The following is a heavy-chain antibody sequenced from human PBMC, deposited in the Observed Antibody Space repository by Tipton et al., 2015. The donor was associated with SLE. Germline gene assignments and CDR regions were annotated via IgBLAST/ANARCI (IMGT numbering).Heavy chain of an antibody. CDR2: IYYSGST. V-gene: IGHV4-59*01. CDR1: GGSISSYY. Sequence: TLSLTCTVSGGSISSYYWSWIRQPPGKGLEWIGYIYYSGSTNYNPPLKSRVTISVDTSKNQVPLKLSSVTAADTAVYYCASGLRWFDYWGQGTLVTVSS. J-gene: IGHJ4*02. D-gene: IGHD4-23*01. CDR3: ASGLRWFDY.